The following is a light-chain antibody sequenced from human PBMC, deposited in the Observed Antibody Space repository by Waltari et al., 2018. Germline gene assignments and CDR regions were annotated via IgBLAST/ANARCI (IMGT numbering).Light chain of an antibody. CDR3: CSYAGSQAEA. CDR1: SNFADSNF. V-gene: IGLV2-11*01. CDR2: GVT. Sequence: QSALTQPRSVSGSPGQSVPISCTGISNFADSNFVPWYQQHPGKAPKLTIFGVTQRPPGVPNRFSGSKSDNTAALTISGLQAEDEADYYCCSYAGSQAEAFGGGTKLTVL. J-gene: IGLJ3*02.